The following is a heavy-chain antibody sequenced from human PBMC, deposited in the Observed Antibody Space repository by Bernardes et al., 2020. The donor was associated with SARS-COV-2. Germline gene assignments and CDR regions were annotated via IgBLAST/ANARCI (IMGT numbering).Heavy chain of an antibody. CDR1: SFTLTSYA. D-gene: IGHD4-17*01. J-gene: IGHJ5*01. V-gene: IGHV3-23*01. CDR2: IGLDAENT. CDR3: ATEDGEWLES. Sequence: GPLRVPRTVSSFTLTSYASSWVRHAQGKGLEWISVIGLDAENTYYADSVKGRFAISRDNSNNTLYLQMNNLRVEDTALYRCATEDGEWLESWGQGTLVTVSA.